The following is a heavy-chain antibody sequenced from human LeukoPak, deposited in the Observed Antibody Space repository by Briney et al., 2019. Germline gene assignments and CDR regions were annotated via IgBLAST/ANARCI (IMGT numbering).Heavy chain of an antibody. CDR3: ARDEPSMLRSYFAY. D-gene: IGHD3-16*01. CDR1: GGSISSTIYH. Sequence: NPSETLSLTCTVPGGSISSTIYHWAWIRQSPGRGLEWIGSVHYSGSTYYIPSLKSRVTISMDTYKNQFSLRLNSVTAADTAVYYCARDEPSMLRSYFAYWGQGALVPVSS. CDR2: VHYSGST. V-gene: IGHV4-39*07. J-gene: IGHJ4*02.